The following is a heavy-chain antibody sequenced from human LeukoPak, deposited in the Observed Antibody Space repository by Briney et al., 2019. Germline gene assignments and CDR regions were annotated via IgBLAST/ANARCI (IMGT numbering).Heavy chain of an antibody. Sequence: PSESLSLTCTVSGGSISSYYWSWIRQPAGKGLEWIGRIYSSGSTNYNPSLKSRVTMSVDTSKNQFSLKLSSVTAADTAVYYCAGGGSGSYASYYYYYYMDVWGKGTTVTISS. J-gene: IGHJ6*03. CDR3: AGGGSGSYASYYYYYYMDV. V-gene: IGHV4-4*07. D-gene: IGHD3-10*01. CDR2: IYSSGST. CDR1: GGSISSYY.